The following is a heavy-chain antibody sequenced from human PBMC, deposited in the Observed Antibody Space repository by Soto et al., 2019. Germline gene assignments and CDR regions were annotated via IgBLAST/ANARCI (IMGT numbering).Heavy chain of an antibody. CDR1: GYTLTELS. CDR3: AVITFGGVIAPDY. CDR2: FDPEDGET. J-gene: IGHJ4*02. D-gene: IGHD3-16*02. V-gene: IGHV1-24*01. Sequence: ASVKVSCKVSGYTLTELSMHWVRQAPGKGLEWMRGFDPEDGETIYAQKFQGRVTMTEDTSTDTAYMELSSLRSEDTAVYYCAVITFGGVIAPDYWGQGTLVTVSS.